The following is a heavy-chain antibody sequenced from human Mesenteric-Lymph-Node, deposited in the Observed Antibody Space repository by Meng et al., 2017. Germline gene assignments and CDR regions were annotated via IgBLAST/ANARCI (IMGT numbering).Heavy chain of an antibody. CDR1: RGSISGYY. CDR2: IYDSGST. D-gene: IGHD6-19*01. Sequence: SETLSLTCTVSRGSISGYYWSWIRQPPGKGLEWIGFIYDSGSTNYNPSLKSRVTMSLDTSKNQFSLKLSSVTAADTAVYYCARFSSGWDDYWGQGTLVTVSS. V-gene: IGHV4-59*01. J-gene: IGHJ4*02. CDR3: ARFSSGWDDY.